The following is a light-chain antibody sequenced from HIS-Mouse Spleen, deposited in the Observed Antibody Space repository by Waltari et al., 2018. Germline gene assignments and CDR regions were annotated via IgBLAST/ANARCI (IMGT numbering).Light chain of an antibody. V-gene: IGKV3-20*01. CDR2: GAS. J-gene: IGKJ1*01. Sequence: ESVLTQSPGTLSLSPWERATLSCRASQSVSSSYLAWYQQKPGQAPRLLIYGASSRATGIPDRFSGSGSGTDFTLTISRLEPEDFAVYYCQQYGSSLWTFGQGTKVEIK. CDR3: QQYGSSLWT. CDR1: QSVSSSY.